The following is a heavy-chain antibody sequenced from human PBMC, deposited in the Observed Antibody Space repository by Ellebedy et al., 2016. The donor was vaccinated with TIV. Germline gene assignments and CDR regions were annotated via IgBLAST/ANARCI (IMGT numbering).Heavy chain of an antibody. Sequence: SQTLSLTCXISGDSVSSNSAAWNWIRQSPSRGLEWLGRTYYRSKWYNDYVVSVKNRITINPDTSKNQFSLKLSSVTAADTAVYYCARHTAEYQLLLRDSRGNNWFDPWGQGTLVTVSS. CDR2: TYYRSKWYN. V-gene: IGHV6-1*01. CDR1: GDSVSSNSAA. J-gene: IGHJ5*02. CDR3: ARHTAEYQLLLRDSRGNNWFDP. D-gene: IGHD2-2*01.